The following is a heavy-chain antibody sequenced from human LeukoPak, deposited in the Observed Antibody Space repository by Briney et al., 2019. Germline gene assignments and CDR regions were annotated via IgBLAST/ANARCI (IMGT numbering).Heavy chain of an antibody. CDR2: VHHSGDT. D-gene: IGHD1-26*01. J-gene: IGHJ5*02. CDR1: GGSFTDYY. CDR3: ARGIVPPVTGRKNWFDP. V-gene: IGHV4-34*01. Sequence: SETLSLTCAVYGGSFTDYYWTWIRQTPGKGLEWIGEVHHSGDTNYYPSLKGRVTISVDTPKHQFSLNLNSVTAADTAVYYCARGIVPPVTGRKNWFDPWGQGIQVTVSS.